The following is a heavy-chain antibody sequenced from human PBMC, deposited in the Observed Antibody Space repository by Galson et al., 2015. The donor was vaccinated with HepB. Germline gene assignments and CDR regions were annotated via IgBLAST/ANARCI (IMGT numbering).Heavy chain of an antibody. Sequence: SLRLSCAASGFTFSSYAMSWVRQAPGKGLEWVSAISGSGGSTYYADSVKGRFTISRDNSKNTLSLQMNSLRAEDTAVYYCAKRWSSSWYTGDAFDIWGQGTMVTVSS. CDR2: ISGSGGST. V-gene: IGHV3-23*01. D-gene: IGHD6-13*01. J-gene: IGHJ3*02. CDR1: GFTFSSYA. CDR3: AKRWSSSWYTGDAFDI.